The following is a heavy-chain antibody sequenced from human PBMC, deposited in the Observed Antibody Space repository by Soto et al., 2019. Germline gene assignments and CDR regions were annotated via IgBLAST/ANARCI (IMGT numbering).Heavy chain of an antibody. CDR3: ARSHVNIVATVDY. D-gene: IGHD5-12*01. Sequence: GGSLRLSCAASGFTFSSYAMHWVRQAPGKGLEYVSAISSNGGSTYYANSVKGRFTISRDNSKNTLYLQMGSLRAEDMAVYYCARSHVNIVATVDYWGQGTLVTVSS. CDR1: GFTFSSYA. CDR2: ISSNGGST. V-gene: IGHV3-64*01. J-gene: IGHJ4*02.